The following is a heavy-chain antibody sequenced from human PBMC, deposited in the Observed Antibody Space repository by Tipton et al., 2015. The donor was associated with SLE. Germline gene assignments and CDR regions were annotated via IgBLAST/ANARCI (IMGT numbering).Heavy chain of an antibody. Sequence: TLSLTCTVSGYSIGSGHYWGWIRQPPGEGLEWIGSIYPGGDTYYTPSLRGRVSISVDTSKNEFSLRLHSVTAADTAVYYCASSLLWWLGDYWGQGTLVTVSS. CDR3: ASSLLWWLGDY. J-gene: IGHJ4*02. D-gene: IGHD2-21*01. V-gene: IGHV4-38-2*02. CDR1: GYSIGSGHY. CDR2: IYPGGDT.